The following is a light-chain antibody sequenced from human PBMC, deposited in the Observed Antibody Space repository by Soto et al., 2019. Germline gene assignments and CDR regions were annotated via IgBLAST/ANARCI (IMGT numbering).Light chain of an antibody. CDR1: TSNIGNNY. CDR3: GTWDGSLNNYV. CDR2: END. V-gene: IGLV1-51*02. J-gene: IGLJ1*01. Sequence: QSVLTQPPSVSAAPRQKVTISCSGSTSNIGNNYVSWYQQVPGTAPKVLIYENDKRPSGIPDRFSGSKSGTSATLGITGLQTGDEAEYFCGTWDGSLNNYVFGTGTKLTVL.